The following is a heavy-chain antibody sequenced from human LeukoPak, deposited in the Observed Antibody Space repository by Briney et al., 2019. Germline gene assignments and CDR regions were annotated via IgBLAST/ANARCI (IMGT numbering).Heavy chain of an antibody. Sequence: GGSLRLSCAASGFTFSSYSMNWVRQAPGKGLEWVSSISSSSSYIYYADSVKGRFTISRDNAKNSLYLQMNSLRAEDTAVYYCVPRGGSSSSGFDYWGQGTLVTVSS. J-gene: IGHJ4*02. CDR1: GFTFSSYS. CDR2: ISSSSSYI. D-gene: IGHD6-6*01. CDR3: VPRGGSSSSGFDY. V-gene: IGHV3-21*01.